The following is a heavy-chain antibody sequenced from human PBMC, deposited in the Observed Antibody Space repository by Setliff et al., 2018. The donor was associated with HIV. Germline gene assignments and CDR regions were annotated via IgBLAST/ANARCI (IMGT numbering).Heavy chain of an antibody. CDR3: ARHDVVRGAIDN. D-gene: IGHD3-10*01. V-gene: IGHV3-30*02. Sequence: LRLSCAAFGFTFSNYGMHWVRQAPGKGLEWVAFLRFDGSNKSYGDSVKGRFTISRDNSKNTLYVQMNSLRAEDTAVYYCARHDVVRGAIDNWGQGTLVTVSS. J-gene: IGHJ4*02. CDR1: GFTFSNYG. CDR2: LRFDGSNK.